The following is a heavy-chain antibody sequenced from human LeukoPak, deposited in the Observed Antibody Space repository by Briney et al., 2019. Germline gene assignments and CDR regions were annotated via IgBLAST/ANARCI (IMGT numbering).Heavy chain of an antibody. CDR3: ASTLTYYYGSGSYYTDC. CDR1: GASIRSSSYY. J-gene: IGHJ4*02. V-gene: IGHV4-39*01. CDR2: IFYSGST. Sequence: SETLSLTCTVSGASIRSSSYYWGWIRQPPGRGLEWMGSIFYSGSTYYNPSIKSRVTISVDTSKNQLSLKLRSVTAADTAVYYCASTLTYYYGSGSYYTDCWGQGTLVTVSS. D-gene: IGHD3-10*01.